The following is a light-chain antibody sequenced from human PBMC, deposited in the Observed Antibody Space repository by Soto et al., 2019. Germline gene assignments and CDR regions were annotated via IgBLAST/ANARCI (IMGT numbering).Light chain of an antibody. CDR1: QGISSY. Sequence: DTQLTQSPSFLSASVGDRVTITCRASQGISSYLAWYQQKPGKAPKLLIYAASTLQSGVPSRFSGSGSGTEFTLTISSLQPEDFATYYCQQLNSYLTFGGGTKVDIK. CDR2: AAS. CDR3: QQLNSYLT. V-gene: IGKV1-9*01. J-gene: IGKJ4*01.